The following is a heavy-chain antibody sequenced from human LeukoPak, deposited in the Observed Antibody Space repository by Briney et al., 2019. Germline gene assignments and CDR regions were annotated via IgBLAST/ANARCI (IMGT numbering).Heavy chain of an antibody. V-gene: IGHV3-30*04. CDR3: ARAIRAPGTPENAFDI. D-gene: IGHD6-13*01. CDR2: ISRDGTDK. Sequence: GGSLRLSCAASGFTFSNYAMHWVRQAPGEGLEWVAVISRDGTDKYYADSVKGRLTISRDNSQSTLYLHMNSLSTEDTALYYCARAIRAPGTPENAFDIWGQGTMVTVSS. CDR1: GFTFSNYA. J-gene: IGHJ3*02.